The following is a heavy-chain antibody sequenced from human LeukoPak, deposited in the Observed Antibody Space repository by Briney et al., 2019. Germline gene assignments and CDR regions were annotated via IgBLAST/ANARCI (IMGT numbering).Heavy chain of an antibody. CDR2: IKKDGSEK. CDR3: ARHLSGVTGYTYGRGIDY. D-gene: IGHD5-18*01. V-gene: IGHV3-7*01. J-gene: IGHJ4*02. CDR1: GFTFSSYE. Sequence: PGGSLRLSCAASGFTFSSYEMNWVRQAPGKGLEWVANIKKDGSEKYYVDSVKGRFTISRDNAKTSLYLQMNSLRAEDTAMYYCARHLSGVTGYTYGRGIDYWGQGTLVTVSS.